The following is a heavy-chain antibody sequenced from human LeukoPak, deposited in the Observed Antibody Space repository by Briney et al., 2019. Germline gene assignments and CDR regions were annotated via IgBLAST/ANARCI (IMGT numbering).Heavy chain of an antibody. D-gene: IGHD3-22*01. V-gene: IGHV1-2*02. CDR2: INPNSGGT. J-gene: IGHJ4*02. CDR3: ARGAVAGDYYDSSEPFDY. Sequence: ASVKVSCKASGYTFTGYYMHWVRQAPGQGLEWRGWINPNSGGTNYAQKFQGRVTMTRDTSISTAYMELSRLRYDDTAVYYCARGAVAGDYYDSSEPFDYWGQGTLVTVSS. CDR1: GYTFTGYY.